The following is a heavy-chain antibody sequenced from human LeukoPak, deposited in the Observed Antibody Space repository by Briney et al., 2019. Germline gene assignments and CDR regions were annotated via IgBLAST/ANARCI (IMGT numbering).Heavy chain of an antibody. CDR2: INPSGGST. CDR1: GYTFTSYY. Sequence: ASVKVSCKASGYTFTSYYMHWVRQAPGQGLEWMGIINPSGGSTSYAQKFQGRVTMTRDTSTGTVYMELSSLRSEDTAVYYCARVPPDYGGNSPTFDYWGQGTLVTVSS. V-gene: IGHV1-46*01. D-gene: IGHD4-23*01. CDR3: ARVPPDYGGNSPTFDY. J-gene: IGHJ4*02.